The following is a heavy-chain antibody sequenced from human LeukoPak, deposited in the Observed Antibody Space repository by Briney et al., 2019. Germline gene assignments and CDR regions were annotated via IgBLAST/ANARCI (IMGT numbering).Heavy chain of an antibody. J-gene: IGHJ6*02. Sequence: GGSLRLSCAASGFTFSRFDMSWVRQAPGKGLEWVAGISGSGVNKYYADSVKGRFTISRDNSKNTVYLQMNSLGADDTAVYYCAKAGAYYDILTGYYPPLYDYYGMDVWGQGTTVTVFS. D-gene: IGHD3-9*01. CDR1: GFTFSRFD. CDR3: AKAGAYYDILTGYYPPLYDYYGMDV. V-gene: IGHV3-23*01. CDR2: ISGSGVNK.